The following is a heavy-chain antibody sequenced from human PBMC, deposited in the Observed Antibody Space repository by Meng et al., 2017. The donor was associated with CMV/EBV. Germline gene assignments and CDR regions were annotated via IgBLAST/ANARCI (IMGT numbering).Heavy chain of an antibody. V-gene: IGHV3-7*01. J-gene: IGHJ6*02. CDR1: GFTFSSYW. Sequence: GESLKISCAASGFTFSSYWMSWVRQAPGKGLEWVANIKQDGSEKYYVDSVKGRFTISRDNAKNSLYLQMNSLRAEDTAVYYCARVATVRSLEVSGMDVWGQGTTVTVSS. CDR3: ARVATVRSLEVSGMDV. CDR2: IKQDGSEK. D-gene: IGHD3-3*01.